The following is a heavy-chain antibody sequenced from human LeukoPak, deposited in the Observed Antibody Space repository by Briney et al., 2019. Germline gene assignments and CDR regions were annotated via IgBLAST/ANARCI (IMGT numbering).Heavy chain of an antibody. CDR2: MNPNSGNT. J-gene: IGHJ5*02. D-gene: IGHD3-22*01. V-gene: IGHV1-8*03. Sequence: ASVKVSCKASGYTFTSYDINWVRQATGQGLEWMGWMNPNSGNTGYAQKFQGRVTITRNTSISTAYLQWSSLKASDTAMYYCARGPVYDSSGYYYEAYNWFDPWGQGTLVTVSS. CDR1: GYTFTSYD. CDR3: ARGPVYDSSGYYYEAYNWFDP.